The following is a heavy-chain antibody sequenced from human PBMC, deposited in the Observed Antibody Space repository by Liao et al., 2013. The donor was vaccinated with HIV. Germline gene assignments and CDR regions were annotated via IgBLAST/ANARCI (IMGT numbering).Heavy chain of an antibody. V-gene: IGHV4-4*07. CDR2: IYTSGNT. CDR3: ATRITISGVAIPHALDV. D-gene: IGHD3-3*01. J-gene: IGHJ3*01. Sequence: QMQLQESGPGLVKPSEILSLTCAVSGGSINNKYWNWIRQPAGRGLEWIGRIYTSGNTNYNPSLKSRVTMSVDTSKNQFSLKLISVTAADTAVYYCATRITISGVAIPHALDVWGQGTMVAVSS. CDR1: GGSINNKY.